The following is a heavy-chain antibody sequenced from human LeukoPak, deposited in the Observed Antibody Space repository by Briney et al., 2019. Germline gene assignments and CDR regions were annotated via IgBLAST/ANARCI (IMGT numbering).Heavy chain of an antibody. J-gene: IGHJ4*02. CDR3: TRYLSGGLDS. Sequence: PGGSLRLSCVGSGFTFNNYWMLWVRQAPGKGLVWVSRINTDGTTTSYADSVKGRFTFSRDNDQNALYLQMNSLRAEDTAVYYCTRYLSGGLDSWGQGTLVTVSS. V-gene: IGHV3-74*01. D-gene: IGHD6-19*01. CDR2: INTDGTTT. CDR1: GFTFNNYW.